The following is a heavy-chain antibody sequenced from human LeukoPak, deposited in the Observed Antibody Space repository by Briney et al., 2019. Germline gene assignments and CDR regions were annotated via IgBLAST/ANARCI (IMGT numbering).Heavy chain of an antibody. CDR3: ARDRYYYDSSGSIADV. CDR1: GGSISSYY. V-gene: IGHV4-4*07. J-gene: IGHJ6*04. CDR2: IYTSGST. D-gene: IGHD3-22*01. Sequence: KSSETLSLTCTDSGGSISSYYWSWIQQPAGNGLEWIGRIYTSGSTNYNPSLKSRVTMSVDTSKNQFSLKLSSVTAADTAVYYCARDRYYYDSSGSIADVWGKGTTVTISS.